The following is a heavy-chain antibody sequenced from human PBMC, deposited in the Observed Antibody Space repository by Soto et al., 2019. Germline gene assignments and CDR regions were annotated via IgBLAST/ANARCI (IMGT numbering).Heavy chain of an antibody. CDR2: IWYDGSNK. Sequence: QVQLVESGGGVVQPGRSLRLSCAASGFTFSSYGMHWVRQATGKGLEWVAVIWYDGSNKYYADSVKGRFTISRDNSKNTLYLQMNSLRAEDTAVYYCAISYDYVWGSYRPLDYWGQGTLVTVSS. V-gene: IGHV3-33*01. CDR1: GFTFSSYG. D-gene: IGHD3-16*02. CDR3: AISYDYVWGSYRPLDY. J-gene: IGHJ4*02.